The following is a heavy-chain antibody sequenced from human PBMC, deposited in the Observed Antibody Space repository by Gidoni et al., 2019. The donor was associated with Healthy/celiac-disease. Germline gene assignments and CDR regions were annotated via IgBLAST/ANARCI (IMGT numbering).Heavy chain of an antibody. CDR1: GGSISSSCYY. CDR2: IYHSGST. Sequence: QLQLQESGPGLVKPSETLSLTCTVPGGSISSSCYYWGWIRQPPGKGLEWIGSIYHSGSTYYNPSLKSRVTISVDTSKNQFSLKLSSVTAADTAVYYCARATTTVTTYDYWGQGTLVTVSS. D-gene: IGHD4-4*01. CDR3: ARATTTVTTYDY. J-gene: IGHJ4*02. V-gene: IGHV4-39*01.